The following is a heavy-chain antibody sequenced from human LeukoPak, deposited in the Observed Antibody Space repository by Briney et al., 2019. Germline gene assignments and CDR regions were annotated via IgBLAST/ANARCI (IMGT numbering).Heavy chain of an antibody. CDR2: IYYSGST. V-gene: IGHV4-39*01. J-gene: IGHJ4*02. D-gene: IGHD5-12*01. CDR1: GGSISSSSYY. CDR3: ASDSGYDYYFDY. Sequence: PSETLSLTCTVSGGSISSSSYYWGWIRQPPGKGLEWIGSIYYSGSTYYNPSLKSRVTISVDTSKNQFSLKLSSVTAAGTAVYYCASDSGYDYYFDYWGQGTLVTVSS.